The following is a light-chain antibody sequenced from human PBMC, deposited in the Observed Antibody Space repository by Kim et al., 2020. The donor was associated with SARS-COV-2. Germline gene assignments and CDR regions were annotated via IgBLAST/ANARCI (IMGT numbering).Light chain of an antibody. CDR3: QQSYSTPPIT. CDR1: QSVSSY. CDR2: AAS. Sequence: SVGDRVTITCRASQSVSSYLNWYQQKPGKAPKLLIYAASSLQSGVPSRFSGSGSGTDFTLTISSLQPEDFATYYCQQSYSTPPITFGQGTRLEIK. J-gene: IGKJ5*01. V-gene: IGKV1-39*01.